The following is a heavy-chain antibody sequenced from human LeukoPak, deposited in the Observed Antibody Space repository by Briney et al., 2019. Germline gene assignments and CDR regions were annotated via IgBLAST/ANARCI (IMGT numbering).Heavy chain of an antibody. D-gene: IGHD6-19*01. J-gene: IGHJ4*02. CDR1: GGSFSGYY. CDR2: INHSGST. CDR3: ARDLRLSPYSGGWPLDY. V-gene: IGHV4-34*01. Sequence: PSETLSLTCAVYGGSFSGYYWSWIRQPPGKGLEWIGEINHSGSTNYNPSLKSRVTISVDTSKNQFSLKLSSVTAADTAVYYCARDLRLSPYSGGWPLDYWGQGTLVTVSS.